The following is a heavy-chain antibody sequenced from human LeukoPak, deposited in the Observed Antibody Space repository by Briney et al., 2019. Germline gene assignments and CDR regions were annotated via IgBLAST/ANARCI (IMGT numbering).Heavy chain of an antibody. J-gene: IGHJ4*02. CDR3: AAGHQNSLECY. Sequence: GGSLRLSCAASGLSIKDWHLSWVRQPPGEGLESVAAIAVRTYYADSLKGRFTICRDGSKNSLYLQMSSLTVEDTAIYFCAAGHQNSLECYWGQGTLVSVA. D-gene: IGHD3-3*01. V-gene: IGHV3-23*01. CDR2: IAVRT. CDR1: GLSIKDWH.